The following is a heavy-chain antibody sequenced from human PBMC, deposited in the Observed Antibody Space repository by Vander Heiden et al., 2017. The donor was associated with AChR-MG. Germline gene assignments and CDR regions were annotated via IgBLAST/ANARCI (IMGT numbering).Heavy chain of an antibody. V-gene: IGHV3-23*01. CDR2: ISGSGGST. J-gene: IGHJ4*02. D-gene: IGHD4-17*01. CDR3: ARRRTNYGGNSA. CDR1: GFPFGSYD. Sequence: EVQLLESGGGLVQPGGSLRLSCAASGFPFGSYDMSLVRQAPGKGLEWVSAISGSGGSTYYADSVKSRFTISRDNSKNTLYLQMNSLRAEDTAVYYCARRRTNYGGNSAWGQGTLVTVSS.